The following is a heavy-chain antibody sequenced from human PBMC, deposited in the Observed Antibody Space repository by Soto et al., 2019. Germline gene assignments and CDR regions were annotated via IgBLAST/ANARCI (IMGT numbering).Heavy chain of an antibody. CDR1: CTFTNFC. D-gene: IGHD4-17*01. V-gene: IGHV5-51*01. J-gene: IGHJ5*02. CDR2: IYPADSDT. Sequence: CTFTNFCIVWILQMPGKGLEWMGLIYPADSDTRYNPSFQGQVTISADTSTNTAFLHWSSLSASDSATYFCSRTGRSGLRWLDFFDPWGQGTLVTVSS. CDR3: SRTGRSGLRWLDFFDP.